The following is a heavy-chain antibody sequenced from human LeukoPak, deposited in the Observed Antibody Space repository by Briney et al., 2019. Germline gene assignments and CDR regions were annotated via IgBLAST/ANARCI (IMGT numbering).Heavy chain of an antibody. CDR3: ARGRHMRSWYLLPARFDY. V-gene: IGHV4-39*07. Sequence: SETLSLTCTVSGGSISSSSYYWGWIRQPPGKGLEWIGSIYYSGSTYYNPSLKSRVTISVDTSKNQFSLKLSSVTAADTAVYYCARGRHMRSWYLLPARFDYWGQGTLVTVSS. CDR1: GGSISSSSYY. D-gene: IGHD6-13*01. CDR2: IYYSGST. J-gene: IGHJ4*02.